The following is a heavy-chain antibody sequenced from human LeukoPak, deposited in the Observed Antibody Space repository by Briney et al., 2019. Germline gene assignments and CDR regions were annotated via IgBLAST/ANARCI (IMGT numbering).Heavy chain of an antibody. Sequence: PGGSLTLSWAASGFTFEDQGMNWVRQAPGKGLEWVSGITWNGGSTGYADFVKGRFTISRDNAKNTLYLQMSSLRAEDTALYYCARDRSYGAFASWGQGALVTVSS. CDR2: ITWNGGST. CDR3: ARDRSYGAFAS. D-gene: IGHD1-26*01. J-gene: IGHJ4*02. V-gene: IGHV3-20*04. CDR1: GFTFEDQG.